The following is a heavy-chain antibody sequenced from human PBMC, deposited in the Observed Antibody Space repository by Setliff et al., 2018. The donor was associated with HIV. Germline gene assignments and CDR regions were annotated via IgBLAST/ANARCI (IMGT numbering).Heavy chain of an antibody. D-gene: IGHD3-10*01. V-gene: IGHV1-69*10. CDR1: GGTFSSYA. CDR3: ARVVVRGVTFIAEYFQH. CDR2: IIPILGIA. Sequence: SVKVSCKASGGTFSSYAISWVRQAPGQGLEWMGGIIPILGIANYAQKFQGRVTITADKSTSTAYMVLSSLRSEDTAVYYCARVVVRGVTFIAEYFQHWGQGTLVTV. J-gene: IGHJ1*01.